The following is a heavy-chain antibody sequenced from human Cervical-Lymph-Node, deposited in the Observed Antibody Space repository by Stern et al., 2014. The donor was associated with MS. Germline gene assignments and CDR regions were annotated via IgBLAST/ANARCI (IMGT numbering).Heavy chain of an antibody. CDR2: VDPKNGDT. CDR3: ARDSVMEDLDY. CDR1: GYTFSAYY. Sequence: QVQLVQSGADVKKPGASVQVSCRTSGYTFSAYYLHWVRQAPGQGLEWVGRVDPKNGDTNYGQKFQARVSITRDTSISTAYMELSKLTSDDTAVYFCARDSVMEDLDYWGQGALVIVSS. D-gene: IGHD2-21*01. V-gene: IGHV1-2*06. J-gene: IGHJ4*02.